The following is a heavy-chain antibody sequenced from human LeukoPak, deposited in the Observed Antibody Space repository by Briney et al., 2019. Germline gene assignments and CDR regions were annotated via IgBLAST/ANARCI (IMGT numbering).Heavy chain of an antibody. D-gene: IGHD5-24*01. J-gene: IGHJ3*01. CDR1: GGSITSHY. V-gene: IGHV4-59*08. CDR2: MFYTGRT. CDR3: ARHRLEMASTHDAFDL. Sequence: PSETLSLTCTVSGGSITSHYWSWIRQPPGKRLEWIGYMFYTGRTNYSPSLNSRDTISVDTSKKQFSLKLSSVTAADTAVYFCARHRLEMASTHDAFDLWGQGTMVTVSS.